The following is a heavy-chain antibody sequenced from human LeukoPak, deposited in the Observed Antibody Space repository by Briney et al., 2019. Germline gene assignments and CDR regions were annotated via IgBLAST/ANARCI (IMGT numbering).Heavy chain of an antibody. D-gene: IGHD6-13*01. CDR3: ARGGKAAAGNFHYYYYMDV. CDR1: GGSFSGYY. Sequence: SETLSLTCAVYGGSFSGYYWSWIRQPPGKGLEWIGEINHSGSTNYNPSLKSRVTISVDTSKNQFSLKLSSVTAADTAVYYCARGGKAAAGNFHYYYYMDVWGKGTTVTISS. V-gene: IGHV4-34*01. CDR2: INHSGST. J-gene: IGHJ6*03.